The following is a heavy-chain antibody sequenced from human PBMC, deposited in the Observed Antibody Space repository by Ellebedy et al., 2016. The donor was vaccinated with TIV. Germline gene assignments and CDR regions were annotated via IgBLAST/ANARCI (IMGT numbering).Heavy chain of an antibody. J-gene: IGHJ6*02. CDR3: APTPYGDVGYYYDGMDV. CDR1: SGSFNSSA. Sequence: AASVKVSCKASSGSFNSSAINWVRQAPGQGLEWMGRIIPIIGIAIYARNFQGRVTITADKATSTAYMDLRSLRSEDTAVYYCAPTPYGDVGYYYDGMDVWGQGTTVTVSS. CDR2: IIPIIGIA. D-gene: IGHD4/OR15-4a*01. V-gene: IGHV1-69*04.